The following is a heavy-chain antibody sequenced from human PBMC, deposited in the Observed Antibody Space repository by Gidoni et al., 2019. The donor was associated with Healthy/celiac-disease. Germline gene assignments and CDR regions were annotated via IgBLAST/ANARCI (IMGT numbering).Heavy chain of an antibody. Sequence: EVQLVESGGGLVKPGGSLRLSCEASAFTFSTSWMSWVCQAPGKGLGLVGRIKSKTDGGTTDDAAPVKGRFTISRDDSKNTLYLQMNSLKTEDTAVYYCTTDFSPYCSSTSCYEDYWGQGTLVTVSS. V-gene: IGHV3-15*01. D-gene: IGHD2-2*01. CDR1: AFTFSTSW. J-gene: IGHJ4*02. CDR3: TTDFSPYCSSTSCYEDY. CDR2: IKSKTDGGTT.